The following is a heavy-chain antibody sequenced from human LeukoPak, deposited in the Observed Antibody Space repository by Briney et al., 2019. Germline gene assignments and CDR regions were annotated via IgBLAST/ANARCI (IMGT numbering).Heavy chain of an antibody. CDR2: ISYDGTNK. Sequence: GGSLRLSCAASGFIFSSYAIHWVRQAPGKGLEWLAVISYDGTNKNYADSVKGRFTISRDNSKNTLSLQMNSLRVENTALYYCARDLRGMVAATLDYWGQGTLVTVSS. CDR1: GFIFSSYA. D-gene: IGHD2-15*01. V-gene: IGHV3-30*04. J-gene: IGHJ4*02. CDR3: ARDLRGMVAATLDY.